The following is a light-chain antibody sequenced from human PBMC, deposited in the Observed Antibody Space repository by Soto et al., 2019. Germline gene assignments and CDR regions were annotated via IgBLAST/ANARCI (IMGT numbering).Light chain of an antibody. J-gene: IGKJ2*01. Sequence: EIVMTQSPATLSLSPGERAALSCRASQSINSELAWYQQKPGQPPRLLIYGASTRATGVPARFAGSESGSEFTLTISGLPSEDSAVYYCQQGHNWPLTFGQGTTLEI. V-gene: IGKV3-15*01. CDR2: GAS. CDR1: QSINSE. CDR3: QQGHNWPLT.